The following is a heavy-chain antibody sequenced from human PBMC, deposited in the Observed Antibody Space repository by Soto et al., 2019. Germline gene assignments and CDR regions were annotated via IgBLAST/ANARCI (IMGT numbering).Heavy chain of an antibody. CDR1: GYTFTSYG. CDR3: ARDAPTIAAQDDY. J-gene: IGHJ4*02. CDR2: ISAYNGNT. Sequence: QVQLVQSGAEVKKPGASVKVSCKASGYTFTSYGISWVRQAPGQGLEWMGWISAYNGNTNYAQKLQGRVTMTRDTSTSTTDMELRSLRSDDTAVYYCARDAPTIAAQDDYWGQGTLVTVSS. D-gene: IGHD6-13*01. V-gene: IGHV1-18*01.